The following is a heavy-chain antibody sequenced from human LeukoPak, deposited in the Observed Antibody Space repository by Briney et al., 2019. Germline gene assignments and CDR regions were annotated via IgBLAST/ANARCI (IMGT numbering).Heavy chain of an antibody. CDR3: ARGRNLRTTVTTSLDY. Sequence: SETLSLTCTVSGGSISSYYWSWIRQPPGKGLEWIGYIYYSGSTNYNPSLKSRVTISVDTSKNQFSLKLRSVTAADTAVYYCARGRNLRTTVTTSLDYWGQGTLVTVSS. J-gene: IGHJ4*02. CDR1: GGSISSYY. V-gene: IGHV4-59*01. CDR2: IYYSGST. D-gene: IGHD4-17*01.